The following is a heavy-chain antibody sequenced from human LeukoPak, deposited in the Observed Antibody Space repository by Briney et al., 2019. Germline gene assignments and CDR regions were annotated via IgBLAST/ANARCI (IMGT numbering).Heavy chain of an antibody. CDR3: ARNRGSNRYYYGLDV. CDR2: IYTNETT. J-gene: IGHJ6*02. D-gene: IGHD1-26*01. CDR1: GGSISGYY. V-gene: IGHV4-4*07. Sequence: PETLSLTCAVSGGSISGYYWSWIRQPAGKGLEWIGRIYTNETTNYNPSLKSRVTMSIDTSKNQLSLRLRSVTAADTAVYYCARNRGSNRYYYGLDVWGQGTTVTVSS.